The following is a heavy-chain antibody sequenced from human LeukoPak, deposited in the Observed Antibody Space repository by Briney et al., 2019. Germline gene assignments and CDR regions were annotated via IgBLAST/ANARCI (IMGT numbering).Heavy chain of an antibody. CDR2: ISGSGGST. V-gene: IGHV3-23*01. Sequence: GGSLRLSCTASGFTFSSYWMTWVRQAPGKGLEWVSAISGSGGSTYYADSVKGRFTISRDNSKNTLYLQMNSLRAEDTAVYYCAKAPITMIVVVEYFQHWGQGTLVTVSS. J-gene: IGHJ1*01. CDR3: AKAPITMIVVVEYFQH. D-gene: IGHD3-22*01. CDR1: GFTFSSYW.